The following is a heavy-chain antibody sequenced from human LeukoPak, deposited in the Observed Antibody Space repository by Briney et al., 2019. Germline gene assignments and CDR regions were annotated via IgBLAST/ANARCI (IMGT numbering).Heavy chain of an antibody. D-gene: IGHD3-22*01. CDR1: GYTFTGYY. J-gene: IGHJ4*02. Sequence: ASVKVSCKASGYTFTGYYMHWVRQAPGQGLEWMGWINPNSGGTNYAQKFQGRVTMTRDTSISTACMELSRLRSDDTAVYYCARGEVVGRSYYFDYWGQGTLVTVSS. V-gene: IGHV1-2*02. CDR2: INPNSGGT. CDR3: ARGEVVGRSYYFDY.